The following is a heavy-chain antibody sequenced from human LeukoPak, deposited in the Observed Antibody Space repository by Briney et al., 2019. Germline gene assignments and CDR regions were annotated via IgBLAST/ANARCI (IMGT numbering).Heavy chain of an antibody. CDR3: VQQYSSIWSVGDS. Sequence: GGSLRLSCATSGFTFSTYAMSWVRQAPGKGLEWVSAISGGTDSTYYTDSVKGRFTISRDTAKNTLYLQMNSLRAEATAVYYCVQQYSSIWSVGDSWGQGTLVTVSS. D-gene: IGHD6-13*01. V-gene: IGHV3-23*01. J-gene: IGHJ4*02. CDR2: ISGGTDST. CDR1: GFTFSTYA.